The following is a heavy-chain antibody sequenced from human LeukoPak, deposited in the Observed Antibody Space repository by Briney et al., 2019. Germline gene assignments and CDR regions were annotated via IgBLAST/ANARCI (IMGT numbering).Heavy chain of an antibody. D-gene: IGHD1-1*01. CDR3: TTTTYSAN. CDR2: IKSILDGGTT. J-gene: IGHJ4*02. V-gene: IGHV3-15*01. Sequence: GGSLRLSCAASGFTFSNAWMNWVRQAPGKGLEWVGRIKSILDGGTTDYAAPVKGRFAISRDDSGDTLYLQMNSLKTEDTAVYYCTTTTYSANWGQGTLVTVSS. CDR1: GFTFSNAW.